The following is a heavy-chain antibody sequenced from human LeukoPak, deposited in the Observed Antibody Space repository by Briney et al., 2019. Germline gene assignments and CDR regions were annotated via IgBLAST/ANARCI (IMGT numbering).Heavy chain of an antibody. D-gene: IGHD2-21*01. CDR3: ARLSAMLRGPEDIFYFEF. Sequence: TGGTLRLSCEPSGFSFSTYWMSWVRQPPGKGLEWVANIRQDGSEKYYVDSVKGRFTISRDIAKQSVFLQMNSLRAEDTAVYYCARLSAMLRGPEDIFYFEFWGLGTLVTVSA. J-gene: IGHJ4*02. V-gene: IGHV3-7*01. CDR1: GFSFSTYW. CDR2: IRQDGSEK.